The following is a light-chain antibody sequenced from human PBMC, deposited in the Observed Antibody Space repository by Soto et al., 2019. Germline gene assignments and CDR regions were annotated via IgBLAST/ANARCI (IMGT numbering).Light chain of an antibody. V-gene: IGKV1-33*01. Sequence: DIQMTQSPSSLSASVGDRVTITCQASHDITSYLNWYQHKPGKAPKLLIYDASILEAGVPPRFSGSGSGTDFTLTISGLQPEDVATYYCQHCDYLPIFGPGTTVDFK. CDR3: QHCDYLPI. CDR2: DAS. CDR1: HDITSY. J-gene: IGKJ3*01.